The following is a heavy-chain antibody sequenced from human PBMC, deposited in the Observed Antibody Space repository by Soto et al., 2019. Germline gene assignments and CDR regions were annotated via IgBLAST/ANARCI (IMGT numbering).Heavy chain of an antibody. V-gene: IGHV3-73*01. Sequence: GGSLRLSCAASGFAFSGSAMYWVRQASGKGPEWVGRIRSKGHNYATEYAASVKGRFTVSRDDSKNTAYLQMNSLQTEDTAVYYCTRDLFSYDYSGILWFDPWGQGTLVTSPQ. D-gene: IGHD3-16*01. CDR1: GFAFSGSA. J-gene: IGHJ5*02. CDR2: IRSKGHNYAT. CDR3: TRDLFSYDYSGILWFDP.